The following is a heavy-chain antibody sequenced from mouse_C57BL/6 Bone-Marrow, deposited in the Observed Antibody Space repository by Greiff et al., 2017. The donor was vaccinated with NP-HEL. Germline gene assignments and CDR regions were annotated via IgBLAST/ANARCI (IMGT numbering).Heavy chain of an antibody. V-gene: IGHV1-81*01. J-gene: IGHJ1*03. D-gene: IGHD1-1*01. Sequence: VKVVESGAELARPGASVKLSCKASGYTFTSYGISWVKQRTGQGLEWIGEIYPRSGNTYYNEKFKGKATLTADKSSSTAYMELRSLTSEDSAVYFCARGPYYGSRYWYFDVWGTGTTVTVSS. CDR1: GYTFTSYG. CDR3: ARGPYYGSRYWYFDV. CDR2: IYPRSGNT.